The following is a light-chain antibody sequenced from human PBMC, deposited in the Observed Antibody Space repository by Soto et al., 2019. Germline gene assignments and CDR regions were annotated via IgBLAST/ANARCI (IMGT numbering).Light chain of an antibody. V-gene: IGLV2-18*02. Sequence: QPALTQPPSVSGSPGQSVAISCNGTGSDIGTYNRVSWYQQPPGTAPKLMIYDVSDRPSGVPDRFSGSKSSNTASLTISGLQAEDEADYYCSSYTSSSTYVFGTGTKVTVL. J-gene: IGLJ1*01. CDR3: SSYTSSSTYV. CDR1: GSDIGTYNR. CDR2: DVS.